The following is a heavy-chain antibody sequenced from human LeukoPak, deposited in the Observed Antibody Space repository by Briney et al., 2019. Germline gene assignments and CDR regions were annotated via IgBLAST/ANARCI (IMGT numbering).Heavy chain of an antibody. Sequence: GRSLRLSCAASGFTFGSYAMHWVRQAPGKGLEWVAFISYDGSNKYYADSVKGRFTISRDNSKNTLYLQMNSLRAEDTAVYYCAREVGVAGQQLVRRSYYFDYWGQGTLVTVSS. D-gene: IGHD6-13*01. CDR2: ISYDGSNK. CDR1: GFTFGSYA. V-gene: IGHV3-30-3*01. J-gene: IGHJ4*02. CDR3: AREVGVAGQQLVRRSYYFDY.